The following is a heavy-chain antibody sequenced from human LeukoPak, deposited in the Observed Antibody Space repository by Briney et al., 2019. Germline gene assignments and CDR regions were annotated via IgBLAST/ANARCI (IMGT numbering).Heavy chain of an antibody. D-gene: IGHD6-19*01. Sequence: SETLSLTCTVSGGSISSGDYYWSWIRQPPGKGLEWIGYIYYSGSTYYNPSLKSRVTISVDTSKNQFSLKLSSVTAADTAVYYCARVPLVAVAFDYWGQGTLVTVSS. J-gene: IGHJ4*02. V-gene: IGHV4-30-4*01. CDR2: IYYSGST. CDR3: ARVPLVAVAFDY. CDR1: GGSISSGDYY.